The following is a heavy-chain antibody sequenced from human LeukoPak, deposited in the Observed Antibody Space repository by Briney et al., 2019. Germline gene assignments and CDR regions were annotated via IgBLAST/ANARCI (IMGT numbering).Heavy chain of an antibody. CDR3: ARDEDGYNYGFDP. CDR1: GDSVSSNSVT. CDR2: TYYRSTWYN. Sequence: SQTLSLTCAISGDSVSSNSVTWNWIRQSPSRGLEWLGRTYYRSTWYNDYAVSVRGRITINPDTSRNQFSLQLNSVTPEGTAVYYCARDEDGYNYGFDPWGQGTLVTVSS. V-gene: IGHV6-1*01. J-gene: IGHJ5*02. D-gene: IGHD5-24*01.